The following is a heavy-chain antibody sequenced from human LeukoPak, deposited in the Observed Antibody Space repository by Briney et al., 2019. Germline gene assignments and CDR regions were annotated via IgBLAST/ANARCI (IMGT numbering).Heavy chain of an antibody. J-gene: IGHJ4*02. CDR3: VRQKKSHGNFDY. CDR2: VGIAADT. V-gene: IGHV3-13*01. CDR1: GFTFSDHA. Sequence: PGGSLRLSCAASGFTFSDHAMHWVRQAPGKGLEWVSAVGIAADTFYPGSVKGRFTISRENAKNSLYLQMNSLRVEGTAVYYCVRQKKSHGNFDYWGQGTLVTVSS. D-gene: IGHD1-26*01.